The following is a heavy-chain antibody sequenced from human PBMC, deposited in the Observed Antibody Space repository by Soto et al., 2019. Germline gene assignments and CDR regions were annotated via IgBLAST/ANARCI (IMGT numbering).Heavy chain of an antibody. CDR3: AKVDPGGRCSGICYPDY. V-gene: IGHV3-30*18. CDR1: GFTFSTYA. Sequence: QVHLVESVGNVVQPGQSLQLSCAASGFTFSTYAMHWLRQAPGKGLEWVAIISYDSINKFYGDSVKGRFTISRDNSKNALYLQMNSLRPEDTAVYYCAKVDPGGRCSGICYPDYWGQGTLVTVSS. CDR2: ISYDSINK. J-gene: IGHJ4*02. D-gene: IGHD2-15*01.